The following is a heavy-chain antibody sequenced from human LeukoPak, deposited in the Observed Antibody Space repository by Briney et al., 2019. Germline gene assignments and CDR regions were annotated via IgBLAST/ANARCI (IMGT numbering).Heavy chain of an antibody. CDR2: TYYRSKWYN. V-gene: IGHV6-1*01. Sequence: SQTLSLTCAISGDSVSSNSAAWNWIRRSPSRGLEWLGRTYYRSKWYNDYAVSVKSRITINPDTSKNQFSLQLNSVTPEDTAVYYCAREDCSGGSCYGGFDYWGQGTLVTVSS. J-gene: IGHJ4*02. CDR1: GDSVSSNSAA. D-gene: IGHD2-15*01. CDR3: AREDCSGGSCYGGFDY.